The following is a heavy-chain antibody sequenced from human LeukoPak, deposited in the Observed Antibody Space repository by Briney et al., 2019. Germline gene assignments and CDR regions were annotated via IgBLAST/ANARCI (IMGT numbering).Heavy chain of an antibody. Sequence: TGGTMRLSCAASGLTFSNYAMNWVRQAPGKGLEWVSGISFTSGSTYYADSVNGRFTISRDNSKNTLYLHMTSLRAEETAVYYCAKSARFTMIRGKTFFDSWGQGTLVTVSS. J-gene: IGHJ4*02. V-gene: IGHV3-23*01. CDR1: GLTFSNYA. D-gene: IGHD3-10*01. CDR3: AKSARFTMIRGKTFFDS. CDR2: ISFTSGST.